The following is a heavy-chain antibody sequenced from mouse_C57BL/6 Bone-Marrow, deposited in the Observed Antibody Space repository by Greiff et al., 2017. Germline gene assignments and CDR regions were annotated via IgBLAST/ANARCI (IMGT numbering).Heavy chain of an antibody. Sequence: EVQLVESGGDLVKPGGSLKLSCAASGFTFSSYGMSWVRQTPDKRLEWVATISSGGSYTYYPDSVKGRFTISRDNAKNTLYLQMSSLKSEDTAMYYCARRYYYGSWYAMDYWGQGTSVTVSS. V-gene: IGHV5-6*01. CDR1: GFTFSSYG. D-gene: IGHD1-1*01. CDR2: ISSGGSYT. CDR3: ARRYYYGSWYAMDY. J-gene: IGHJ4*01.